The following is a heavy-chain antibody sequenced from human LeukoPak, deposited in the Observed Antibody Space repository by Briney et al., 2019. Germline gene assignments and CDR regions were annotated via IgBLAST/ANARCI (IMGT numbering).Heavy chain of an antibody. V-gene: IGHV4-59*01. CDR1: GGSISGYY. J-gene: IGHJ3*02. Sequence: PSETLSLTCAVSGGSISGYYWSWIRQPPGKGLEWIGYINYSGSTNYNPSLKSRVTISVDTSKNQFSLKLSSVTAADTAVYYCARDPANYYDSSGYYFDAFDIWGQGTMVTVSS. CDR3: ARDPANYYDSSGYYFDAFDI. D-gene: IGHD3-22*01. CDR2: INYSGST.